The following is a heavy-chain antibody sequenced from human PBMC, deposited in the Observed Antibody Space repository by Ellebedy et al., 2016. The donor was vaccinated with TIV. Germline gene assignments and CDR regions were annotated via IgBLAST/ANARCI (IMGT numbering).Heavy chain of an antibody. CDR2: INHSGST. Sequence: SETLSLTCAVYGGSFSGYYWSWIRQPPGKGLEWIGEINHSGSTNYNPSLKSRVTISVDTSKNQFSLKLSSVTAADTAVYYCARAYDYAGYFDLWGRGTLVTVSS. CDR1: GGSFSGYY. CDR3: ARAYDYAGYFDL. J-gene: IGHJ2*01. D-gene: IGHD4-17*01. V-gene: IGHV4-34*01.